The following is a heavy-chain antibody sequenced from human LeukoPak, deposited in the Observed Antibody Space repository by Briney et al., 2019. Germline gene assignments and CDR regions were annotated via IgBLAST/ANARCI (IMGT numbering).Heavy chain of an antibody. CDR2: VFYSGTT. D-gene: IGHD4-17*01. J-gene: IGHJ4*02. V-gene: IGHV4-39*01. CDR3: ARLDSGDYFFDY. Sequence: PSETLSLTCTVSGGSISSGSYYWGWIRQPPGRGLEWLGTVFYSGTTYYNPSLKSRVTISVDTSKNQFSLGLSSVTAADTAVYYCARLDSGDYFFDYWGQGTLVTVSS. CDR1: GGSISSGSYY.